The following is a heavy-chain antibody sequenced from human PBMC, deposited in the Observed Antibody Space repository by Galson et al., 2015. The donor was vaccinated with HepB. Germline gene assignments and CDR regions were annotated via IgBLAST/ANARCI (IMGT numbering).Heavy chain of an antibody. J-gene: IGHJ4*02. Sequence: SLRLSCAASGFTFSSYAMSWVRQAPGKGLEWVSAISGSGGSTYYADSVKGRFTISRDNSKNTLYLQMNSLRAEDTAVYYCAKGKRYSSSPHDYWGQGTLVTVSS. V-gene: IGHV3-23*01. D-gene: IGHD6-13*01. CDR2: ISGSGGST. CDR1: GFTFSSYA. CDR3: AKGKRYSSSPHDY.